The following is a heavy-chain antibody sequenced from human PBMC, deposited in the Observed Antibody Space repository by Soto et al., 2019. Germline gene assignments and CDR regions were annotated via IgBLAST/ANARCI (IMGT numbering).Heavy chain of an antibody. CDR1: GGSISSSSYY. CDR3: ARVDTPRAFDI. V-gene: IGHV4-61*05. Sequence: KPSETLSLTCTVSGGSISSSSYYWGWIRQPPGKGLEWIGYIYYSGSTNYNPSLKSRVTISVDTSKNQFSLKLSSVTAADTAVYYCARVDTPRAFDIWGQGTMVTVS. CDR2: IYYSGST. D-gene: IGHD5-18*01. J-gene: IGHJ3*02.